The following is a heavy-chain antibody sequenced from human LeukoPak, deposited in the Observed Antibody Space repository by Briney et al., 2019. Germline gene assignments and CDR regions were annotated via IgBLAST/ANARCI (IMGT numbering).Heavy chain of an antibody. CDR1: GFTFSSYS. CDR3: ARGSSGWSRGFDY. Sequence: GGSLRLSCAASGFTFSSYSMNWVRQAPGKGLEWVSSISSSSSYIYYADSVKGRFTISRDNAKNSLYLQMNSLRAEDTAVYYCARGSSGWSRGFDYWGQGTLATVSS. CDR2: ISSSSSYI. V-gene: IGHV3-21*01. J-gene: IGHJ4*02. D-gene: IGHD6-19*01.